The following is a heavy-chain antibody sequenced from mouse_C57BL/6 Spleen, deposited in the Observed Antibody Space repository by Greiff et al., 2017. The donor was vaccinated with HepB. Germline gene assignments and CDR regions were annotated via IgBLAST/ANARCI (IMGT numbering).Heavy chain of an antibody. CDR3: ATDSSGYWFAY. CDR2: IWTGGGT. D-gene: IGHD3-2*02. J-gene: IGHJ3*01. Sequence: VKVVDSGPGLVAPSQSLSITCTVSGFSLTSYAISWVRQPPGKGLEWLGVIWTGGGTNYNSALKSRLSISKDNSKSQVFLKMNSLQTDDTARYYCATDSSGYWFAYWGQGTLVTVSA. CDR1: GFSLTSYA. V-gene: IGHV2-9-1*01.